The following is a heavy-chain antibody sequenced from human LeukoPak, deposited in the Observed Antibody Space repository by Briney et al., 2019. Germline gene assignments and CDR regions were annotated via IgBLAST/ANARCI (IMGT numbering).Heavy chain of an antibody. CDR3: ARLEEDLTLGVAGYWFVP. J-gene: IGHJ5*02. CDR2: IYPDDSNT. CDR1: GYSFTTHW. Sequence: GESLKISCKGSGYSFTTHWIGWVRHMPGKGLEWMGIIYPDDSNTRYSPSFQGQVTLSADKSINTAYLQWSSLRASDTAMYYCARLEEDLTLGVAGYWFVPWRQGALVTVSS. V-gene: IGHV5-51*01. D-gene: IGHD3-16*01.